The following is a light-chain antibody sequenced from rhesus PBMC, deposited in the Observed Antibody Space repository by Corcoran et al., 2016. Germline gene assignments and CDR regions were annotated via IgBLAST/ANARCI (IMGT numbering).Light chain of an antibody. CDR2: EVS. CDR1: QSLLDSEDGKTY. Sequence: DIVMTQTPLSLPVTPGEPASISCRSSQSLLDSEDGKTYLDWYLQKPGQSPQLLIYEVSNRASGVPDRFSGSGSDTDFTLKISRVEAGDVGVYYCMQGIEFPYSFGQGTKVEIK. CDR3: MQGIEFPYS. J-gene: IGKJ2*01. V-gene: IGKV2-104*02.